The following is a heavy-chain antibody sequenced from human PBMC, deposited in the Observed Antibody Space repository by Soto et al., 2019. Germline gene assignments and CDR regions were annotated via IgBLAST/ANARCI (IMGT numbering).Heavy chain of an antibody. Sequence: QVQLQESGPGLVKPSGTLSLMCAVSGGSISSSNWWSWVRQPPGKGLEWIGEINHSGTTNYSPSLKSRVTISVDKSTSQFSLRLSSVTAAATAVYYCATGSYCSGGSCYSDNWFDPWGQGTLVTVSS. CDR2: INHSGTT. CDR3: ATGSYCSGGSCYSDNWFDP. CDR1: GGSISSSNW. J-gene: IGHJ5*02. V-gene: IGHV4-4*02. D-gene: IGHD2-15*01.